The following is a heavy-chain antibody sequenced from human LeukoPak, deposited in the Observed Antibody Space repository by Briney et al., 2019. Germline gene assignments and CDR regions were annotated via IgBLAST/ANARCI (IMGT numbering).Heavy chain of an antibody. J-gene: IGHJ4*02. CDR2: IYTSGST. D-gene: IGHD6-6*01. CDR3: ARGGGYGSSPLK. V-gene: IGHV4-4*09. CDR1: GGSISSYY. Sequence: PSETLSLTCTVSGGSISSYYWSWIRRPPGKGLEWIGYIYTSGSTNYNPSLKSRVTISADTSKNQFSLKLNSVTAADTAVYYCARGGGYGSSPLKWGQGTLVTVSS.